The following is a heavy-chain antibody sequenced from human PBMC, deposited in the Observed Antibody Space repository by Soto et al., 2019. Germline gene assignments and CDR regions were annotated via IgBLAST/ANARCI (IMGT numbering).Heavy chain of an antibody. V-gene: IGHV4-61*01. J-gene: IGHJ6*02. CDR1: GGSVNSGSYY. CDR3: ARGADGRYHHYGMHV. CDR2: ISNSGST. Sequence: SETLSLTCTVSGGSVNSGSYYWSWIRQPPGKGLEWIGYISNSGSTNYNPSLKSRITISVDTSKNQFSLKLGSVTAADTAVYYCARGADGRYHHYGMHVWGPGTPVTVYS. D-gene: IGHD1-26*01.